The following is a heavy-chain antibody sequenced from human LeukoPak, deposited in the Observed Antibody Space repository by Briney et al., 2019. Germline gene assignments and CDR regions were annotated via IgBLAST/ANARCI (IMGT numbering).Heavy chain of an antibody. V-gene: IGHV4-39*07. CDR1: GGSISSSSYY. CDR3: ARGGYCSGGSCWEWFDP. D-gene: IGHD2-15*01. CDR2: IYYSGST. J-gene: IGHJ5*02. Sequence: SETLSLTCTVSGGSISSSSYYWGWIRQPPGKGLEWIGSIYYSGSTYYNPSLKSRVTISVDTSKNQFSLKLSSVTAADTAVYYCARGGYCSGGSCWEWFDPWGQGTLVTVSS.